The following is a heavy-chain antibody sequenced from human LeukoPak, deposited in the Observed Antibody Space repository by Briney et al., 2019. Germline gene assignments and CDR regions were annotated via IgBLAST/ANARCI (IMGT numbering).Heavy chain of an antibody. CDR2: ISYDGSNK. J-gene: IGHJ4*02. CDR3: ARGGGLIDY. D-gene: IGHD2-15*01. V-gene: IGHV3-30*01. CDR1: GFTFSSYA. Sequence: PGRSLRLSCAASGFTFSSYAMHWVRQAPGKGLEWVAVISYDGSNKYYADSVKGRFTISRDNSKNTLYLQMNSLRAEDTAVYYCARGGGLIDYWGQGTLVTVSS.